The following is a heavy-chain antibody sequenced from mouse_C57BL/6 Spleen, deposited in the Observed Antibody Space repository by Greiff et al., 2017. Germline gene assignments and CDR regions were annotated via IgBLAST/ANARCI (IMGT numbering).Heavy chain of an antibody. J-gene: IGHJ4*01. Sequence: QVQLKESGPGLVAPSQSLSITCTVSGFSLTSYGVHWVRQPPGKGLAWLVVIWSDGSTTYNSALKSRLSISKDNSKSQVFLKMTSLQTDDTAMYDCARHGSDYAMDYWGQGTSVTGSS. D-gene: IGHD6-1*01. V-gene: IGHV2-6-1*01. CDR1: GFSLTSYG. CDR3: ARHGSDYAMDY. CDR2: IWSDGST.